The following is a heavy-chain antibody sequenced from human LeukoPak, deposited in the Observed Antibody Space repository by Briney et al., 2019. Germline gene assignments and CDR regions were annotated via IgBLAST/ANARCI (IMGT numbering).Heavy chain of an antibody. J-gene: IGHJ6*02. Sequence: SQTLSLTCTVSGGSISSGGYYWSWIRQPPGRGLEWIGYIYHSGSTYYNPSLKSRVTISVDRSKNQFSLKLSSVTAADTAVYYCAREGYDILTGYYKYGMDVWGQGTTVTVSS. CDR1: GGSISSGGYY. CDR3: AREGYDILTGYYKYGMDV. CDR2: IYHSGST. V-gene: IGHV4-30-2*01. D-gene: IGHD3-9*01.